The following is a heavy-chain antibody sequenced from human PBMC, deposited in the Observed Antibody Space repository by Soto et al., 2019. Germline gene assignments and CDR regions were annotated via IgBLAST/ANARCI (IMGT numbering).Heavy chain of an antibody. CDR2: ISASGDSS. J-gene: IGHJ4*02. CDR1: GFTFSSFG. D-gene: IGHD3-10*02. Sequence: EVQLLDSGGDLAQPGGSLRLSCTASGFTFSSFGMAWVRQAPGKGLEWVSAISASGDSSYYADSVKGRFTISRDNSTNTVYLQMNSLRVDDSAVYYCAKLGIGMFSHKHHFEHWGQGTQVAVSS. CDR3: AKLGIGMFSHKHHFEH. V-gene: IGHV3-23*01.